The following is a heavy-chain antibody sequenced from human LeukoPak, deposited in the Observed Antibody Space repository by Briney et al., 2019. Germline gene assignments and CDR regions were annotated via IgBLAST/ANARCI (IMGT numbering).Heavy chain of an antibody. CDR1: GGSMTTHH. D-gene: IGHD5-18*01. Sequence: SETLSLTCTVSGGSMTTHHWNWIRQTPGKGLECIAYVFDSGRTKENPSLKSRVTLSADTSKNQLSLRLSSVTAADTAVYYCTTIKRGNIFGYFDFCGQGILVTVSS. CDR2: VFDSGRT. V-gene: IGHV4-59*11. CDR3: TTIKRGNIFGYFDF. J-gene: IGHJ4*02.